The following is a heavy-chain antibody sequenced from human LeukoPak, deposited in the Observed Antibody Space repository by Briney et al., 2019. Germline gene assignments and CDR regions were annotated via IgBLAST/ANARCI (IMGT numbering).Heavy chain of an antibody. CDR2: ISGSAGST. D-gene: IGHD5-12*01. CDR1: GFTFSSYA. Sequence: GGSLRLSCAASGFTFSSYAMSWVRQAPGKGLEWVSGISGSAGSTYYADSVKGRFSISRDNSKNTLYLQMNSLRVEDTAVYYCAKSRGYSAYDFPDYWGEGTLVSASS. CDR3: AKSRGYSAYDFPDY. V-gene: IGHV3-23*01. J-gene: IGHJ4*02.